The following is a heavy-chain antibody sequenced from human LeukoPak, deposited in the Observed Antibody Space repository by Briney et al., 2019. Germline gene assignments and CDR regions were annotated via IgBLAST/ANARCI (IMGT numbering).Heavy chain of an antibody. CDR3: ARMGSYYDSSGYYPAGFDY. Sequence: TLSLTCAVSGGSISSGGYSWSWIRQPPGKGLEWIGYIYHSGSTYYNPSLKSRVTISVDRSKNQFSLKLSSVAAADTAVYYCARMGSYYDSSGYYPAGFDYWGQGTLVTVSS. D-gene: IGHD3-22*01. J-gene: IGHJ4*02. V-gene: IGHV4-30-2*01. CDR2: IYHSGST. CDR1: GGSISSGGYS.